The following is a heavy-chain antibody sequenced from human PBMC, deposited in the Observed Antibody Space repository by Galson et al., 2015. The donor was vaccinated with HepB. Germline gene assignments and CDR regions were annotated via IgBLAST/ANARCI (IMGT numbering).Heavy chain of an antibody. J-gene: IGHJ6*03. CDR3: ARKYDGTSYCGGDCYSRYYYYYMDV. Sequence: PALVKPTQTLTLTCTVSGFSLRNARMGVSWIRQPPGKALEWLAHIFSNDEKSYSTSLKSRLTISKDTSKSQVVLTMTNMDPVDTATYYCARKYDGTSYCGGDCYSRYYYYYMDVWGKGTTVTVSS. D-gene: IGHD2-21*01. CDR2: IFSNDEK. V-gene: IGHV2-26*01. CDR1: GFSLRNARMG.